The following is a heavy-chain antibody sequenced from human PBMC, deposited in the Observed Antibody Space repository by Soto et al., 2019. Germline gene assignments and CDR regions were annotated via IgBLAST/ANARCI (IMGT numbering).Heavy chain of an antibody. V-gene: IGHV1-69*13. CDR1: GGTFSSYA. J-gene: IGHJ4*02. D-gene: IGHD5-18*01. CDR3: ARDPTRGYSYGLDY. Sequence: VKVSCKASGGTFSSYAISWVRQAPGQGLEWMGGIIPIFGTADYAQKFQGRVTITADESTSTAYMELSSLRSEDTAVYYCARDPTRGYSYGLDYWGQGTLVTVSS. CDR2: IIPIFGTA.